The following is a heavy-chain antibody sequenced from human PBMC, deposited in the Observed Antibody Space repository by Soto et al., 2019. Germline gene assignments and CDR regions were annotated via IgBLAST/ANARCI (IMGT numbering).Heavy chain of an antibody. CDR1: GFTFSSYG. V-gene: IGHV3-30*18. D-gene: IGHD6-19*01. J-gene: IGHJ4*02. CDR3: AKDHGLSQWLGGY. Sequence: QVQLVESGGGVVQPGRSLRLSCAASGFTFSSYGMHWVRQAPGKGLEWVAVISYDGSNKYYADSVKGRFTISRDNSKNTLYLQMNSLRAEDTAVYYCAKDHGLSQWLGGYWGQVTLVTVSS. CDR2: ISYDGSNK.